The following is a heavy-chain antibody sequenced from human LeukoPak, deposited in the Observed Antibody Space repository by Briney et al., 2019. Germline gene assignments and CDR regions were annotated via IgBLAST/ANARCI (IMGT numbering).Heavy chain of an antibody. Sequence: ASVKVSCKASGYTFTSYGISWVRQGPGQGLEWKGWISAYNGNTNYAQKLQGRVTMTTDTSTSTAYMELMSLRSDDAAVYYCARDGVHSYACDYWGQGTLVTVSS. CDR1: GYTFTSYG. CDR3: ARDGVHSYACDY. CDR2: ISAYNGNT. D-gene: IGHD5-18*01. V-gene: IGHV1-18*04. J-gene: IGHJ4*02.